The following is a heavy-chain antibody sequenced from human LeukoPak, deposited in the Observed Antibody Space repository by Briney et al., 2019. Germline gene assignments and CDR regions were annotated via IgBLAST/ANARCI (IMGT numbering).Heavy chain of an antibody. CDR1: GFTFSSSG. D-gene: IGHD1-7*01. CDR2: IRYDGSNK. CDR3: ARAHNWKYGTFDY. V-gene: IGHV3-30*02. Sequence: PGGSLRLSCAASGFTFSSSGMHWVRQAPGKGLEWVAFIRYDGSNKYYADSVKGRFTISRDNSKNTLYLQMNSLRAEDTAVYCCARAHNWKYGTFDYWGQGTLVTVSS. J-gene: IGHJ4*02.